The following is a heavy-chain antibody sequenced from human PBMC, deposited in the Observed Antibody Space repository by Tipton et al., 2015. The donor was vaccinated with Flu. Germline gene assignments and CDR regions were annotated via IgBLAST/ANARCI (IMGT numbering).Heavy chain of an antibody. CDR3: ARGAPIYWLLEDI. CDR2: IWSDGSRK. Sequence: SLRLSCEASGFTVSNYGMHWVRQAPGKGLQWVAIIWSDGSRKFYEDSVKGRFTISRDISKNMVTLEMDNLRTEDSALYFCARGAPIYWLLEDIWGQGTLVTVSA. J-gene: IGHJ4*02. CDR1: GFTVSNYG. D-gene: IGHD1-1*01. V-gene: IGHV3-33*03.